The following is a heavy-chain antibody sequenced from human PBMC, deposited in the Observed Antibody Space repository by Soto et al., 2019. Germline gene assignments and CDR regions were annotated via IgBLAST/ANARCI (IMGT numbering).Heavy chain of an antibody. Sequence: QVQLQESGPGLVRPSQTLSLTCTVSGGSISSDYFYWTWIRQPPGKGLEWIGYIYSSGSTSYNPSLKSRLTMSLDTSRNQLALKLSSVTAADTAVYYCARDLYYCSRFWGQGTLVTVSS. CDR1: GGSISSDYFY. D-gene: IGHD2-15*01. CDR2: IYSSGST. CDR3: ARDLYYCSRF. V-gene: IGHV4-30-4*01. J-gene: IGHJ4*02.